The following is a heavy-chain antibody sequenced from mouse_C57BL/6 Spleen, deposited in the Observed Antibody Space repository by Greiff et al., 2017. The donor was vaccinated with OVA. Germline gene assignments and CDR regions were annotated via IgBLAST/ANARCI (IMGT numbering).Heavy chain of an antibody. J-gene: IGHJ2*01. D-gene: IGHD2-1*01. CDR2: ISSGSSSS. CDR3: ARKGNYPYYFDY. V-gene: IGHV5-17*01. Sequence: DVKLVESGGGLVKPGGSLKLSCEASGFTFSDYGMHWVRQAQEKGREWVADISSGSSSSDDEEKVKGRGKNAREKAKNTMYLQMTSLRSEDTAMYYCARKGNYPYYFDYWGQGTTLTVSS. CDR1: GFTFSDYG.